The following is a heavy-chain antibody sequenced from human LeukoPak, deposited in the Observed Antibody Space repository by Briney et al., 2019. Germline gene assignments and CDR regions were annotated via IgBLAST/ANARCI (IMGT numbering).Heavy chain of an antibody. CDR3: AKAPGGGYYDY. D-gene: IGHD3-22*01. CDR2: IYSGGST. J-gene: IGHJ4*02. Sequence: GGSLRLSCAASGFSFSSYGISWVRQAPGKGLEWVSVIYSGGSTYYADSVKGRFTISRDNSKNTLYLQMNSLRAEDTAVYYCAKAPGGGYYDYWGQGTLVTVSS. CDR1: GFSFSSYG. V-gene: IGHV3-23*03.